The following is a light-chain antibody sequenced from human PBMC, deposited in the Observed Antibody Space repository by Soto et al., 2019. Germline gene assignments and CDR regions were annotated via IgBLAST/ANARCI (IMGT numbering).Light chain of an antibody. CDR2: AAS. J-gene: IGKJ3*01. Sequence: DIQMTQSPSSLSASVGDRVTITCRASQGIATSLAWYQQKPGKVPMLLIYAASTLHSGVPSRFSGSGSGTDFTLTISSLQPEDVATYYCQKYDSFGPGTKVHIK. CDR3: QKYDS. V-gene: IGKV1-27*01. CDR1: QGIATS.